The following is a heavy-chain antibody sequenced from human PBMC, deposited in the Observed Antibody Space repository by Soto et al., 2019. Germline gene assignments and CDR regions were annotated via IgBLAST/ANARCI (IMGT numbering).Heavy chain of an antibody. J-gene: IGHJ5*02. V-gene: IGHV1-46*04. CDR1: GYTFTTYY. Sequence: ASVKVSCKASGYTFTTYYIHWVRQAPGQGLEWMALINPRSGSTNYAQQLQDRVTVTRDTSTSTVYMELSSLTSEDTAVYYCARDTIDFWSGYYTLYFDPWGQGTLVTVSS. CDR2: INPRSGST. D-gene: IGHD3-3*01. CDR3: ARDTIDFWSGYYTLYFDP.